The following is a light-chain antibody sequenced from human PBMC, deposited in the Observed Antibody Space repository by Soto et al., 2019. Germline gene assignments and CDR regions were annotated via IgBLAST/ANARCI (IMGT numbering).Light chain of an antibody. CDR2: GAS. CDR1: QSVSSSY. J-gene: IGKJ5*01. CDR3: QQYGSSP. V-gene: IGKV3-20*01. Sequence: EIVLTQSPGTLSLSPGERATLSCRASQSVSSSYLAWYQQKPGQAPRLLIYGASSRATGIPDRFSGSGSGTDFTLTISRLEPEDCAVYYCQQYGSSPFGQGTRLEI.